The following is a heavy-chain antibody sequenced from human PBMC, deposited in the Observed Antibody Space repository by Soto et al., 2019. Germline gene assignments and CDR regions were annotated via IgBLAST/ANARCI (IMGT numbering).Heavy chain of an antibody. Sequence: QVQLQESGPGLVKPSGTLSLTCAVSGGSISSSNWWSWVRQPPGKGLEWIGEIYHSGSTNYNPSLNSRVTRSVDTSKNQCSLKLSSVTAADTAVYYCARDYMVRGVMRWFDPWGQGTLVTVSS. CDR2: IYHSGST. D-gene: IGHD3-10*01. J-gene: IGHJ5*02. CDR1: GGSISSSNW. CDR3: ARDYMVRGVMRWFDP. V-gene: IGHV4-4*02.